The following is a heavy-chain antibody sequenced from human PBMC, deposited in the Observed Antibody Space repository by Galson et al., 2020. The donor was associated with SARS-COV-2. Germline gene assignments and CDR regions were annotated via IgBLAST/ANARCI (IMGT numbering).Heavy chain of an antibody. CDR3: ARVSIRGWYFDL. V-gene: IGHV4-34*01. J-gene: IGHJ2*01. D-gene: IGHD3-10*01. CDR1: GGSFSGYY. CDR2: INHSGST. Sequence: SETLSLTCAVYGGSFSGYYWSWIRQPPGKGLEWIGEINHSGSTNYNPSLKSRVTISVDTSNNQFSLKLSSVTAANTAVYYCARVSIRGWYFDLWGRGTLVTVSS.